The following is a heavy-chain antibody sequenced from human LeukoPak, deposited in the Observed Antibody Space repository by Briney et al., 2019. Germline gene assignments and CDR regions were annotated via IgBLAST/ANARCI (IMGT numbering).Heavy chain of an antibody. CDR1: GGSFSGYY. CDR3: ARGSGLQYFQH. J-gene: IGHJ1*01. D-gene: IGHD5-12*01. V-gene: IGHV4-34*01. CDR2: INHSGST. Sequence: SETLSLTCAVYGGSFSGYYWSWIRQPPGKGLEWIGEINHSGSTNYNPSLKSRVTISVDTSKNQFSLKLSSVTAADTAVYYCARGSGLQYFQHWGQGTPVTVSS.